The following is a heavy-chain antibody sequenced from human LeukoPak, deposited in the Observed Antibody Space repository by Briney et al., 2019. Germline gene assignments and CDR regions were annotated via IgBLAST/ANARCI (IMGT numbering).Heavy chain of an antibody. D-gene: IGHD1-26*01. CDR1: GSTFSSYA. V-gene: IGHV3-30*01. Sequence: GGSLRLSCAASGSTFSSYAMHWVRQAPGKGLEWVAVISYDGSNKYYADSVKGRFTISRDNSKNTLYLQMNSLRAEDTAVYYCARGNSGSYPMDYWGQGTLVTVSS. J-gene: IGHJ4*02. CDR2: ISYDGSNK. CDR3: ARGNSGSYPMDY.